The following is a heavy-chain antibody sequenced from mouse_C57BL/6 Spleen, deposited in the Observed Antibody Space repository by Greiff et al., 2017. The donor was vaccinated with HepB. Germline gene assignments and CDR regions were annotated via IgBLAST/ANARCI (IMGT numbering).Heavy chain of an antibody. CDR3: ARGGNEGFDY. V-gene: IGHV5-17*01. J-gene: IGHJ2*01. CDR2: ISSGSSTI. CDR1: GFTFSDYG. D-gene: IGHD2-1*01. Sequence: EVMLVESGGGLVKPGGSLKLSCAASGFTFSDYGMHWVRQAPEKGLEWVAYISSGSSTIYYADTVKGRFTLARDNAKTTLFLQMTRLRSEDAAMYYCARGGNEGFDYWGQGTTLTVSS.